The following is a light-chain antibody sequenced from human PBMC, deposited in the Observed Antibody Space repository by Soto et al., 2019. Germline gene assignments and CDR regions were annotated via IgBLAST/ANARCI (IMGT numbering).Light chain of an antibody. Sequence: EIVVTHAPTSLSLSHRDRVTLSCRASQSISTYLAWYQQKPGQAPRLLIYDASYRATGIPARFSGSGSGTDFTLTISRLEPEDFALYYCQQDGGSTLSFGLGTRLEIK. CDR1: QSISTY. CDR3: QQDGGSTLS. V-gene: IGKV3-11*01. J-gene: IGKJ5*01. CDR2: DAS.